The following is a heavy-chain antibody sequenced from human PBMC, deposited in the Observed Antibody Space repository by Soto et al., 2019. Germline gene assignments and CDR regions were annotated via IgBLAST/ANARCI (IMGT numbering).Heavy chain of an antibody. CDR3: AKVPTGEMATVFQAFDI. J-gene: IGHJ3*02. CDR2: ISGSGGST. V-gene: IGHV3-23*01. CDR1: EFTFSSYA. D-gene: IGHD4-4*01. Sequence: ESLKISCVASEFTFSSYAMSWVRQAPWKGLEWVSAISGSGGSTYYADSVKGRFAVSRDNSKNTLYLQMNSLRDEDTAVYYCAKVPTGEMATVFQAFDIWGKGKMVTV.